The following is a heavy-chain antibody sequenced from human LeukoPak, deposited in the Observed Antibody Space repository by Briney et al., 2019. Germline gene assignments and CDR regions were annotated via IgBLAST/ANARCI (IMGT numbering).Heavy chain of an antibody. CDR1: GGSFSGYY. J-gene: IGHJ4*02. V-gene: IGHV4-34*01. CDR3: ARGGRTKIIDY. Sequence: SETLSLTCVVYGGSFSGYYWSWIRQPPGKGLEWIGEINHSGSTNYNPSLKSRVTISVDTSKNQFSLKLSSVTAADTAVYYCARGGRTKIIDYWGQGTLVTVSS. CDR2: INHSGST.